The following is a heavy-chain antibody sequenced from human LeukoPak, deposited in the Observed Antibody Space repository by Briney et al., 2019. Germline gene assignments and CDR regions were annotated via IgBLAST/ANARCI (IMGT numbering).Heavy chain of an antibody. D-gene: IGHD6-13*01. Sequence: ASVKVSCKASGYTFTGYYMHWVRQAPGQGLEWMGWINPSSGGTNYAQKFQGRVTMTRGTSISTAYMELSRLRSDDTAVYYCARGSYSSSWYKFDPWGQGTLVTVSS. CDR2: INPSSGGT. V-gene: IGHV1-2*02. J-gene: IGHJ5*02. CDR1: GYTFTGYY. CDR3: ARGSYSSSWYKFDP.